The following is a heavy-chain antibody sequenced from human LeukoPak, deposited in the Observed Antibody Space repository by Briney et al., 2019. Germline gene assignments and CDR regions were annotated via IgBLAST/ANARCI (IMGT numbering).Heavy chain of an antibody. D-gene: IGHD6-13*01. CDR2: IYWDDDK. CDR3: AHRHSGIYFDY. Sequence: ESGPTLVKPTQTLTLTCTFSGFSLSTSGVGVGWIRQPPGKALEWLALIYWDDDKRYSPSPKSRLTITKDTSKNQVVLTMTNMDHVATAIYYCAHRHSGIYFDYWGQGTLVTVSS. J-gene: IGHJ4*02. CDR1: GFSLSTSGVG. V-gene: IGHV2-5*02.